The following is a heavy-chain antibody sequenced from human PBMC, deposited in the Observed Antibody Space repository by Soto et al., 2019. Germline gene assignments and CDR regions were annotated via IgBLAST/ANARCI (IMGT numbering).Heavy chain of an antibody. Sequence: QVQLVESGGGVVQPGRSRRLSCAASGFPFGSFAMHGVREAPGKGLEWVAVISYDGSNKYYADSVKGRFTISRDNSASTLYLQMNSLRPEDTALYYCVGGQYYFDYRGQGTLVTVSP. V-gene: IGHV3-30*03. CDR3: VGGQYYFDY. CDR2: ISYDGSNK. CDR1: GFPFGSFA. D-gene: IGHD3-10*01. J-gene: IGHJ4*02.